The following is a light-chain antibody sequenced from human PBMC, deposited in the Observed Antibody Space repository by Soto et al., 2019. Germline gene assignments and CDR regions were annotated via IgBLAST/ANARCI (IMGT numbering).Light chain of an antibody. Sequence: ETVLTQSPATLSLSPGERATLSCRASQSVKSYLAWYQQKPGQAPRLLIYDASKRATGIPARFSGSGSGTXXXXXXXXLEPEDFAVYYCQQRSNWPPWTFGQGTKVEIK. CDR3: QQRSNWPPWT. CDR1: QSVKSY. J-gene: IGKJ1*01. V-gene: IGKV3-11*01. CDR2: DAS.